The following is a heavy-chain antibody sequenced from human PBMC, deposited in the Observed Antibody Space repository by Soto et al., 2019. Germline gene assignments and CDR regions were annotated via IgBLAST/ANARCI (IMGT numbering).Heavy chain of an antibody. Sequence: PGESLKISCQGSGYTFSNQWIAWVRQMPGKGMEWMGLKHPGNYERRYRPYIQGKVTMSVDTSINTALMQWSSPKASDSDMYYCATHTSTGYWECWGQGTLVTV. CDR3: ATHTSTGYWEC. CDR2: KHPGNYER. J-gene: IGHJ4*02. V-gene: IGHV5-51*01. D-gene: IGHD6-13*01. CDR1: GYTFSNQW.